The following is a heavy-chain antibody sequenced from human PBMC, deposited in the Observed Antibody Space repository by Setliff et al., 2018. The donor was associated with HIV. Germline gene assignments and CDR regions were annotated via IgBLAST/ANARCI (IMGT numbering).Heavy chain of an antibody. CDR3: ARDETWGSLYYGLDV. D-gene: IGHD7-27*01. CDR1: GYTFTSYA. CDR2: INAGNGNT. V-gene: IGHV1-3*01. J-gene: IGHJ6*02. Sequence: ASVKVSCKASGYTFTSYAMHWVRQAPGQRLEWMGWINAGNGNTKYSQKFQGRVTMTRNTSIGAAYMELSSLRSEDTAVYYCARDETWGSLYYGLDVWGQGTTVTVSS.